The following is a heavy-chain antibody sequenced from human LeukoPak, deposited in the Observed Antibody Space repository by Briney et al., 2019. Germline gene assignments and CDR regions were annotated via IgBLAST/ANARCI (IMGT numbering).Heavy chain of an antibody. Sequence: GRSLRLSCAASGFTFSNYAMHWVRQAPGKGLEWVAVISYDGGNKYYADSVKGRFTISRDNSKNTLYLQMNSLRAEDTAVYYCARDIAAAVPAEYFQHWGQGTLVTVSS. CDR1: GFTFSNYA. D-gene: IGHD6-13*01. J-gene: IGHJ1*01. V-gene: IGHV3-30-3*01. CDR2: ISYDGGNK. CDR3: ARDIAAAVPAEYFQH.